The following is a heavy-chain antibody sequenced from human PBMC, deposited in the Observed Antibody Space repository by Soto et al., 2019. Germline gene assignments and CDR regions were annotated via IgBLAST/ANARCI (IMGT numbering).Heavy chain of an antibody. D-gene: IGHD1-26*01. V-gene: IGHV1-3*01. CDR2: INAGNGNT. J-gene: IGHJ6*02. CDR1: GYTFTSYA. CDR3: ARSRQRAQRVERAYYYYGMDV. Sequence: GASVKVSCKASGYTFTSYAMHWVRQAPGQRLEWMGWINAGNGNTKYSQKFQGRVTITRDTSASTAYMELSSLRSEDTAVYYCARSRQRAQRVERAYYYYGMDVWGQGTTVTVSS.